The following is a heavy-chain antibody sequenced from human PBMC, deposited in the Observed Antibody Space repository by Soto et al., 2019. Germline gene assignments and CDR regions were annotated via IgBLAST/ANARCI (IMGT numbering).Heavy chain of an antibody. CDR3: AAEPDYYDSSGYYWQFDY. Sequence: SLKVSCKASGFTFTSSAVQWVRQARGQRLEWIGWIVVGSGNTNYAQKFQERVTITRDMSTSTAYMELSSLRSEDTAVYYCAAEPDYYDSSGYYWQFDYWGQGTLVTVSS. CDR1: GFTFTSSA. V-gene: IGHV1-58*01. J-gene: IGHJ4*02. D-gene: IGHD3-22*01. CDR2: IVVGSGNT.